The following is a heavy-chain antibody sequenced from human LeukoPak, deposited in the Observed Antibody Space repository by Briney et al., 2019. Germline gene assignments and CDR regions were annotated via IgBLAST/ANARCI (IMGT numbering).Heavy chain of an antibody. CDR1: GYTLTELS. V-gene: IGHV1-24*01. D-gene: IGHD3-22*01. CDR3: ATAYRLNYYDGSGYPYDY. CDR2: FDPEDGET. Sequence: ASVKVSCKVSGYTLTELSMHWVRQAPGKGLEWMGGFDPEDGETIYAQKFQGRVTMTEDTSTDTAYMELSSLRSEDTAVYYCATAYRLNYYDGSGYPYDYWGQGTLVTVSS. J-gene: IGHJ4*02.